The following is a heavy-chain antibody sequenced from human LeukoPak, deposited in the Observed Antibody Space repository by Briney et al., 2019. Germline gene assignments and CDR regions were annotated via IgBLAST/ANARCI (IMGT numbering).Heavy chain of an antibody. D-gene: IGHD1-26*01. Sequence: ASVKVSCKASGYTFTGYYMHWVRQAPGQGLEWMGWINPNSGGTNYAQKFQGRVTMTRDTSISTAYMELSRLRSDDTAVYYCARHGPVGPKRGYFDYWGRGTQVTVSS. CDR3: ARHGPVGPKRGYFDY. CDR2: INPNSGGT. J-gene: IGHJ4*02. CDR1: GYTFTGYY. V-gene: IGHV1-2*02.